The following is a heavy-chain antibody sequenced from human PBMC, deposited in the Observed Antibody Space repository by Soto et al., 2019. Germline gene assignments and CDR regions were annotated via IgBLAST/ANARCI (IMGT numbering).Heavy chain of an antibody. CDR3: ARDLPDDNAFDI. CDR2: IYHSGST. Sequence: SETLSLTCTVSGYSISSGYYWGWIRQPPGKGLEWIGSIYHSGSTYYNPSLKSRVTISVDTSKNQFSLKLSSVTAADTAVYYCARDLPDDNAFDIWGQGTMVTVSS. J-gene: IGHJ3*02. D-gene: IGHD2-2*01. CDR1: GYSISSGYY. V-gene: IGHV4-38-2*02.